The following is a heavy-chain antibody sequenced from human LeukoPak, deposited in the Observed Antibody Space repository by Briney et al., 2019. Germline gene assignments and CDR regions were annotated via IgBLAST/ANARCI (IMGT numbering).Heavy chain of an antibody. Sequence: SETLSLTCTVSGASVISGSYYWSWIRQPPGKGLEWIGYLYYSGSTNYDPSLKNRVTIPLDASKNQFSLRLTSVTAADTAVYYCARVVDDSFDPWGQGTLVTVPS. D-gene: IGHD1-26*01. J-gene: IGHJ5*02. CDR1: GASVISGSYY. CDR3: ARVVDDSFDP. CDR2: LYYSGST. V-gene: IGHV4-61*01.